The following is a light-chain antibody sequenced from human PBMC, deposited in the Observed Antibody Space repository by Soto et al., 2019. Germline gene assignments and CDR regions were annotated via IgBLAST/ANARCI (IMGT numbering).Light chain of an antibody. Sequence: QAVVTQEPSLTVSPGGTVTLTCGSKTGAVTSGHYPDWFQQKPGQAPRTLIHDTNDKHSWTPARFSGSLLVGKAALTLSGAQAEDEADYCCLLSYSGAVVFGGGTKVTVL. CDR3: LLSYSGAVV. CDR1: TGAVTSGHY. J-gene: IGLJ2*01. V-gene: IGLV7-46*01. CDR2: DTN.